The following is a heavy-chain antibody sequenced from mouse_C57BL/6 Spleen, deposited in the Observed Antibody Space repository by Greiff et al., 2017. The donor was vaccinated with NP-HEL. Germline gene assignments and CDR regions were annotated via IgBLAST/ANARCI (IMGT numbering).Heavy chain of an antibody. Sequence: QVQLQQPGAELVKPGASVKLSCKASGYTFTSYWMQWVKQRPGQGLEWIGEIDPSDSYTNYNQKFKGKATLTVDTSSSTAYLQLSSLTSEDSAVYYCARAYASNPHTALDYWGQGTSVTVSS. D-gene: IGHD2-5*01. J-gene: IGHJ4*01. CDR2: IDPSDSYT. CDR3: ARAYASNPHTALDY. V-gene: IGHV1-50*01. CDR1: GYTFTSYW.